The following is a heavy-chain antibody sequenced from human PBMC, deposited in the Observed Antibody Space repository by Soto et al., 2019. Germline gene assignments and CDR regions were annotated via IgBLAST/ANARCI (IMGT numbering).Heavy chain of an antibody. Sequence: QITLNESGPTVVNPTETLTLTCTFSGFSLTTSGVGVGWVRQSPGKAPEWLAFIYCDDDKRYSTSLKSRLTIHKDTSKNQVVLTMANVDPADTATYYCAHRVLRAVFGLVTTTAIYFDFWGQGTPVVVSS. J-gene: IGHJ4*02. CDR3: AHRVLRAVFGLVTTTAIYFDF. CDR2: IYCDDDK. CDR1: GFSLTTSGVG. D-gene: IGHD3-3*01. V-gene: IGHV2-5*02.